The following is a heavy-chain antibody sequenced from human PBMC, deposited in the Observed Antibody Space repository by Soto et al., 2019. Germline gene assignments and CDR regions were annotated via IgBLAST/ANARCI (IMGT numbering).Heavy chain of an antibody. CDR3: ARLGGQYYFYGMDV. J-gene: IGHJ6*01. D-gene: IGHD2-15*01. V-gene: IGHV5-10-1*01. CDR1: GYSFTSYW. CDR2: IDPSDSYT. Sequence: PGQSLKISCNGSGYSFTSYWIGWVRQMPGKGLEWMGRIDPSDSYTNYSPSFQGHVTISADKSISTAYLQWSSLKASDTAMYYCARLGGQYYFYGMDVWGQGTTVTVSS.